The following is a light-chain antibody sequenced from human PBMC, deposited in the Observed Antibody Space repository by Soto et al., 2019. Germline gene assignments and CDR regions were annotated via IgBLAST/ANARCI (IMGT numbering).Light chain of an antibody. CDR1: QSISSW. J-gene: IGKJ5*01. CDR2: DAS. Sequence: DIQMTHSPPTLSASVGDRVTITCRASQSISSWLAWYQQKPGKAPKLLIYDASTLESGVPSRFSGSGSGTEFTLTISSLQPDDFATYYCQQYNNYLMYTFGQGTRLEI. CDR3: QQYNNYLMYT. V-gene: IGKV1-5*01.